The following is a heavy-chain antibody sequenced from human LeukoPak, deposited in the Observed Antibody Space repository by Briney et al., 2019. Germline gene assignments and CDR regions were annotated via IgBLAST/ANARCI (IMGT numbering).Heavy chain of an antibody. CDR1: GFTFSNLA. CDR2: ISDSGGTT. CDR3: AKDARRSSGWYFFDH. Sequence: GGSLRLSCVASGFTFSNLAMGWVRQAPGKGLEWVSVISDSGGTTYYADSAKGRFTISRDNSRNTLYLRMNSLRVEDTAVYYCAKDARRSSGWYFFDHWGQGTLVTVSS. J-gene: IGHJ4*02. V-gene: IGHV3-23*01. D-gene: IGHD6-19*01.